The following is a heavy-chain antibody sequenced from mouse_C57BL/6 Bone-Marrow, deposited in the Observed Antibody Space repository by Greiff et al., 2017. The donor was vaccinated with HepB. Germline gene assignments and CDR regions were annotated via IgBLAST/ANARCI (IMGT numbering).Heavy chain of an antibody. J-gene: IGHJ1*03. CDR3: ARDLITTVVDWYFDV. CDR2: INYDGGST. V-gene: IGHV5-16*01. D-gene: IGHD1-1*01. Sequence: EVQVVESEGGLVQPGSSMKLSCTASGFTFSDYYMDWVRQVPEKGLEWVANINYDGGSTYYLDSLKSRVIISRDNAKNIRYLQMSSLKSEDTATYYCARDLITTVVDWYFDVWGTGTTVTVSS. CDR1: GFTFSDYY.